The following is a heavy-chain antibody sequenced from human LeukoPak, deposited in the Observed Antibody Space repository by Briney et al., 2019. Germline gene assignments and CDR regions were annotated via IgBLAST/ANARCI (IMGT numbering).Heavy chain of an antibody. CDR1: GVSVSDGRYY. D-gene: IGHD2-2*01. J-gene: IGHJ3*02. V-gene: IGHV4-31*03. CDR3: ATPYCSGISCLDVFNM. Sequence: SQTLSLTCNVSGVSVSDGRYYWTWIRQHPGKGLEWIGYKYYSGSAKYNPSLKSRLTISIDTSKNQFSLQLSSVTAADTATYYCATPYCSGISCLDVFNMWGQGTGVTVSS. CDR2: KYYSGSA.